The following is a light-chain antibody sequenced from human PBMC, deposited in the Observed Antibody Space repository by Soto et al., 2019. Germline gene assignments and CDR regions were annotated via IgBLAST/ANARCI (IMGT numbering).Light chain of an antibody. CDR2: EVT. CDR3: SSYVGSNNFYV. J-gene: IGLJ1*01. V-gene: IGLV2-8*01. Sequence: QSALTQPPSASGSPGQSVTISCTGTSSDVGGYNYVSWYQQHPGKAPKVMIYEVTKRPSGVPDRFSGSKSGNTASLTVSGLQAEDEADYSCSSYVGSNNFYVFGTGTKLTVL. CDR1: SSDVGGYNY.